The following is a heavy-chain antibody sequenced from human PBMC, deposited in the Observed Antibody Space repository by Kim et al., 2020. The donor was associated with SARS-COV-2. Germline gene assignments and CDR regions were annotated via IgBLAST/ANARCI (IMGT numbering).Heavy chain of an antibody. Sequence: IVYAESVEGRFSISRDKANNSLYLQMNSLRPEDTAFYYCVKDVLAGGADVWGQGTAVIVSS. J-gene: IGHJ6*02. CDR2: I. CDR3: VKDVLAGGADV. V-gene: IGHV3-9*01. D-gene: IGHD3-3*02.